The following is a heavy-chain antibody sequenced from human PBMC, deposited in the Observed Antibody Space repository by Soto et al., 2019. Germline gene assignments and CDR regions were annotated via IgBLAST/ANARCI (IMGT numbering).Heavy chain of an antibody. V-gene: IGHV3-23*01. D-gene: IGHD5-18*01. CDR2: ISGSGGST. J-gene: IGHJ5*02. Sequence: PGGSLRLSCAASGFTFSSYAMSWVRQAPGKGLEWVSAISGSGGSTYYADSVKGRFTISRDNSRNTLYLQMNSLRAEDTAVYYCATEGGRGYSYGSVWFDPWGQGTLVTVSS. CDR1: GFTFSSYA. CDR3: ATEGGRGYSYGSVWFDP.